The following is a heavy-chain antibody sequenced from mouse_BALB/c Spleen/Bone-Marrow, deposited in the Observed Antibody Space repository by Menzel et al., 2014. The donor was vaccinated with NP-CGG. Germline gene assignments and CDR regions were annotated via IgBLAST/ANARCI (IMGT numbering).Heavy chain of an antibody. CDR2: INPDSSTL. D-gene: IGHD1-1*01. J-gene: IGHJ3*01. Sequence: EVMLVESGGGLVQPGRSLKLSCAASEFDFSRFWMSWVRQAPGKGLEWIGEINPDSSTLNYTPSLKDKFIISRDNAKNTLYLQMSKVRSEDTALYYCARLSYYGRFAYWGQETLVAVSA. CDR1: EFDFSRFW. V-gene: IGHV4-1*02. CDR3: ARLSYYGRFAY.